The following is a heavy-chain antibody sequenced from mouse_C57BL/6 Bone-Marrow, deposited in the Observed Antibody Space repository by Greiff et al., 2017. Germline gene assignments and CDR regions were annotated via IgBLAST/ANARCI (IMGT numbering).Heavy chain of an antibody. CDR1: GYTFTSYW. CDR2: IDPSDSYT. V-gene: IGHV1-69*01. CDR3: ARGAY. Sequence: QVQLPQPGAELVLPGASVKLSCKASGYTFTSYWMHWVKQRPGQGLEWIGAIDPSDSYTNYTPKFKGKSTLTVDKSSSTAYMQLSSLTSEDSAVYFCARGAYWGQGTLVTVSA. J-gene: IGHJ3*01.